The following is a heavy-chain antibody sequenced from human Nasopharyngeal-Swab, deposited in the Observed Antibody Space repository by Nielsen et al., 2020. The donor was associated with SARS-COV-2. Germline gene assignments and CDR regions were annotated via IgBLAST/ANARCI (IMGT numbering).Heavy chain of an antibody. CDR1: GGSISSSSYY. J-gene: IGHJ6*02. Sequence: SETLSLTCTVSGGSISSSSYYWGWIRQPPGKGLEWIGSIYYSGSTYYNPSLKSRVTISVDTSKNQFPLKLSSVTAADTAVYYCAREPTYYDFWSGYLVSDYYYYYGMDVWGQGTTVTVSS. CDR2: IYYSGST. D-gene: IGHD3-3*01. CDR3: AREPTYYDFWSGYLVSDYYYYYGMDV. V-gene: IGHV4-39*02.